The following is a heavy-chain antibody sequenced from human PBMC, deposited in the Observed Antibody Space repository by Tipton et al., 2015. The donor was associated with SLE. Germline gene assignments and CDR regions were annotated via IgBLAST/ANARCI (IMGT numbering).Heavy chain of an antibody. Sequence: TLSLTCAVYGGSFSGYHWTWIRQPPGKGLEWIGEVYHSGRTDSSPSLKSRVTISVDTSKNQFSLNLTSLTAADTAVYYCARAVPRGSTSGYWFFDLWGRGALVTVSS. V-gene: IGHV4-34*01. D-gene: IGHD6-13*01. CDR3: ARAVPRGSTSGYWFFDL. J-gene: IGHJ2*01. CDR2: VYHSGRT. CDR1: GGSFSGYH.